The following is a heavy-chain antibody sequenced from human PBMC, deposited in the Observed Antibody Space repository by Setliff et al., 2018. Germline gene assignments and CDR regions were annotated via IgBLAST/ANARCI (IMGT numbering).Heavy chain of an antibody. V-gene: IGHV3-74*01. CDR1: GFTFSSYW. CDR2: INTDGSST. CDR3: VKTHWDTWIRGAFDI. J-gene: IGHJ3*02. D-gene: IGHD3-10*01. Sequence: PGGSLRLSCAASGFTFSSYWMHWVRQAPGKGLVWVSRINTDGSSTSYADSVKGRFTISRDSSKNTLYLQMSSLRAEDTAVYYCVKTHWDTWIRGAFDIWGQGTMVTVSS.